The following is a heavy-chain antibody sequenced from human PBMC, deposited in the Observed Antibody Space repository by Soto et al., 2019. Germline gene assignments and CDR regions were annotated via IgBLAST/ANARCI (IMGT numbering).Heavy chain of an antibody. CDR3: ARVDRGSSLYYYYYGMDV. J-gene: IGHJ6*02. Sequence: ASVKVSCKVSGYTLTELSMHWVRQAPGKGLEWMGGFDPEDGETIYAQKFQGRVTMTEDTSTDTAYMELSSLRSEDTAVYYCARVDRGSSLYYYYYGMDVWGQGTTVTVAS. D-gene: IGHD6-6*01. CDR1: GYTLTELS. CDR2: FDPEDGET. V-gene: IGHV1-24*01.